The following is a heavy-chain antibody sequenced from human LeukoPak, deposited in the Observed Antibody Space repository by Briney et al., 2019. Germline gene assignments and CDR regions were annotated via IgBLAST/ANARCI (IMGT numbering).Heavy chain of an antibody. J-gene: IGHJ4*02. D-gene: IGHD4-17*01. CDR1: GYIYTTYW. Sequence: GDSLKISCQATGYIYTTYWIAWVRQIPGKCLEWMGIIYLSDSDTTSSPSLQGPLTLSADQSTSTPYLQWRSLKASDTAIYYCATRLYGVSSFHYWGQGTLVTVSS. CDR2: IYLSDSDT. V-gene: IGHV5-51*01. CDR3: ATRLYGVSSFHY.